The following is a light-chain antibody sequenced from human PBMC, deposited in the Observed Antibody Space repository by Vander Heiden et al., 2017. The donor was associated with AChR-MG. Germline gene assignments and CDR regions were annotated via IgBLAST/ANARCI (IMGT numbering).Light chain of an antibody. CDR1: QSVSSN. J-gene: IGKJ1*01. V-gene: IGKV3-15*01. CDR2: GAS. CDR3: QQDNNWWT. Sequence: EIVMTQSPATLSVSPGERATLSCRASQSVSSNLGWYQQKPGQAPRLLIYGASTRATGIPARFSGSGSGTEFTLTISSLQSEDFAVYYCQQDNNWWTFGQGTKVEIK.